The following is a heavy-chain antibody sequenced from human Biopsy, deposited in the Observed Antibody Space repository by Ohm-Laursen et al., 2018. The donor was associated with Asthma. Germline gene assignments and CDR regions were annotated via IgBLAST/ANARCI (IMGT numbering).Heavy chain of an antibody. D-gene: IGHD3-22*01. CDR3: ARAQDYYDSRGYYRSFDY. CDR2: IYYSGST. Sequence: PSQTLSPTCTVPSGSITSGGYYWTWIRQHPGKGLEWIGFIYYSGSTYYNPSLKSRVSISIDTSKNQFSLKLSSVTAADTAVYYCARAQDYYDSRGYYRSFDYWGQGTLVTVSS. V-gene: IGHV4-31*03. CDR1: SGSITSGGYY. J-gene: IGHJ4*02.